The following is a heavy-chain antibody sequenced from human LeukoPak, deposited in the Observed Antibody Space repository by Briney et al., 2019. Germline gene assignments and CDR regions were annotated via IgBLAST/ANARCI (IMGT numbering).Heavy chain of an antibody. CDR1: GGSISSYY. J-gene: IGHJ5*02. Sequence: PSETLSLTCTVSGGSISSYYWSWIRQPPGKGLEWIAYISYSGSTNFNPSLKSRVTISVDTSKNQFSLKLSSVTAADTAVYYCAREGTAGTNLNWFDPWGQGTLVTVSS. CDR2: ISYSGST. CDR3: AREGTAGTNLNWFDP. D-gene: IGHD1-1*01. V-gene: IGHV4-59*01.